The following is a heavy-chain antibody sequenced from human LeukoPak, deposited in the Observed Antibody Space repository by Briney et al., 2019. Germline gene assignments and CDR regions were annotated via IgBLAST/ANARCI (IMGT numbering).Heavy chain of an antibody. V-gene: IGHV1-8*01. J-gene: IGHJ3*02. D-gene: IGHD3-10*01. CDR3: ARSITQNDADAFDI. CDR2: MNPNSGNT. CDR1: AYTFTSYD. Sequence: ASVKVTCKASAYTFTSYDSNGVRQATAQELEWMGWMNPNSGNTVYAQKFKGRVTMTRNTSISTAYMELSSLRSEDTAVYYCARSITQNDADAFDIWGQGTMVTVSS.